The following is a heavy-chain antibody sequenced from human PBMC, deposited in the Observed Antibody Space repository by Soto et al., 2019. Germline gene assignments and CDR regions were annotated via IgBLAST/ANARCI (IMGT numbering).Heavy chain of an antibody. Sequence: QVQLQQWGAGLLKPSETLSLTCAVYGGSFSGYYWSWIRQPPGKGLEWIGEINHSGSTNYNPSLKSRVTISVATSKNQFSLKLSSVTAADTAVYYCARYIAARPRKSQFDYWGQGTLVTVSS. CDR3: ARYIAARPRKSQFDY. CDR2: INHSGST. D-gene: IGHD6-6*01. CDR1: GGSFSGYY. J-gene: IGHJ4*02. V-gene: IGHV4-34*01.